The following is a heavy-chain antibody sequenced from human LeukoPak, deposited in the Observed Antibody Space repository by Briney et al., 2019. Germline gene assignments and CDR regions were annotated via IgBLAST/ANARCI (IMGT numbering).Heavy chain of an antibody. CDR3: ARYRNEALFAFDI. CDR2: IYYSGST. CDR1: GGSISNYY. Sequence: PSETLSLTRTVSGGSISNYYWSWLRQPPGKGLEWIGYIYYSGSTNYNPSLMSRVTISVDTSKTQFSLKLSSVTAADTAVYYCARYRNEALFAFDIWGQGTMVTVSS. J-gene: IGHJ3*02. V-gene: IGHV4-59*01. D-gene: IGHD1-14*01.